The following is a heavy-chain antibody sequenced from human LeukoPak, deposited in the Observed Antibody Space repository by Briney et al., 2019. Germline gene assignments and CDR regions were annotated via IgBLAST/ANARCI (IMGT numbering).Heavy chain of an antibody. D-gene: IGHD3-22*01. CDR1: GGTFSSYA. J-gene: IGHJ4*02. V-gene: IGHV1-69*13. CDR2: IIPIFGTA. CDR3: AREGGIYDSSGSPPDY. Sequence: SVKVSCKASGGTFSSYAISWVRQASGQGLEWMGGIIPIFGTANYAQKFQGRVTITADESTSTAYMELSSLRSEDTAVYYCAREGGIYDSSGSPPDYWGQGTLVTVSS.